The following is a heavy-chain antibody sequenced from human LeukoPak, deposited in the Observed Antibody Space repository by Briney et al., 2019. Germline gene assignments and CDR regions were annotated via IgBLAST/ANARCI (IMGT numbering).Heavy chain of an antibody. CDR1: GYTFTGYY. CDR2: INPNSGGT. J-gene: IGHJ4*02. Sequence: ASVKVSCKASGYTFTGYYMRWVRQAPGQGLEWMGWINPNSGGTNYAQKFQGRVTMTRDTSISTAYMELSRLRSDDTAVYYCARAGCRSTSCYTRLVYWGQGTLVTVSS. CDR3: ARAGCRSTSCYTRLVY. V-gene: IGHV1-2*02. D-gene: IGHD2-2*02.